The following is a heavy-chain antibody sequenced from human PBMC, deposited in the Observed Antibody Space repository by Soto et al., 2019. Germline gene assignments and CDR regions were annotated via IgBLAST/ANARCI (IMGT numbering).Heavy chain of an antibody. V-gene: IGHV4-30-4*01. Sequence: SETLSLTCIVSGGSINSDDHYWSWIRQPPGKGLEWIGYAYYSGTTHSNPSLKSRLFISLDTSKNQFSLQLTSVTAADTAVYYCAGEVRRYYDSSGYYYWGQGTLVTVSS. D-gene: IGHD3-22*01. J-gene: IGHJ4*02. CDR3: AGEVRRYYDSSGYYY. CDR2: AYYSGTT. CDR1: GGSINSDDHY.